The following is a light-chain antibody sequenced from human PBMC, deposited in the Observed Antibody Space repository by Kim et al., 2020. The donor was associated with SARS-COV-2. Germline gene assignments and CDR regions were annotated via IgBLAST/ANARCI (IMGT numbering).Light chain of an antibody. J-gene: IGKJ2*01. CDR2: GAS. V-gene: IGKV3-20*01. Sequence: SLSPGEGASLSCRASQSISTNYLAWYQQKPGQAPRLLIYGASSRATGIPDRFSGGGSGTDFTLTITRLEPEDFAVYYCQEYGSSRTFGQGTKLEI. CDR3: QEYGSSRT. CDR1: QSISTNY.